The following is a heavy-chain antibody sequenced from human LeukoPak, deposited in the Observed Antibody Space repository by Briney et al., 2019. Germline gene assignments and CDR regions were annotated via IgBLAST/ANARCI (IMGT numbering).Heavy chain of an antibody. CDR3: ARDRGAAAGRFDY. CDR2: IYYRGTT. D-gene: IGHD6-13*01. V-gene: IGHV4-59*01. Sequence: PSETLSLTRTISGGSISDYYWSWIRQPPGKGLEWIGYIYYRGTTNYNPSLKSRVTITLDTSKIQFSLHLKSVTAADTAVYYCARDRGAAAGRFDYWGRGTLVTVSS. J-gene: IGHJ4*02. CDR1: GGSISDYY.